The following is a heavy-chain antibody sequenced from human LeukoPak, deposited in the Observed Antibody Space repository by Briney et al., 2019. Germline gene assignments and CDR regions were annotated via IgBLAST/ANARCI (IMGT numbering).Heavy chain of an antibody. D-gene: IGHD1-26*01. CDR2: ISSSSSYI. CDR1: GFTFSSYS. CDR3: ARDRIVGAMSWFDP. J-gene: IGHJ5*02. V-gene: IGHV3-21*01. Sequence: GGSLRLSCAASGFTFSSYSMNWVRQAPGKGLEWVSSISSSSSYIYYADSVKGRFTISRDNAKNSLYLQMNSLRAEDTAVYYYARDRIVGAMSWFDPWGQGTLVTVSS.